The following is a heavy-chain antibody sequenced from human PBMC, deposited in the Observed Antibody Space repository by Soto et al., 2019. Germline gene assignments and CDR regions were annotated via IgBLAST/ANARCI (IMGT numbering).Heavy chain of an antibody. D-gene: IGHD3-22*01. CDR2: INAGNGNT. CDR3: AREGYDSSGYQDDAFDI. J-gene: IGHJ3*02. CDR1: GYTFTSYA. Sequence: QVQLVQSGAEEKKPGASVKVSCKASGYTFTSYAMHWVRQAPGQRLEWMGWINAGNGNTKYSQKFQGRVTITRDTSESTAYMELSSLRSEDTAVYYCAREGYDSSGYQDDAFDIWGQGTMVTVSS. V-gene: IGHV1-3*05.